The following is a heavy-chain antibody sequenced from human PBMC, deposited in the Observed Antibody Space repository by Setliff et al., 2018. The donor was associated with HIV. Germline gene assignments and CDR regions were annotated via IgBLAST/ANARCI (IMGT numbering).Heavy chain of an antibody. J-gene: IGHJ5*02. Sequence: ASVKVSCKVSGYTLTELSMHWVRQVPGKGLEWMGGSDPEDGNKMYAQKLQGRVTMTEDTSTDTAYMELSSLRSEDTAVYYCATGKLSGSGSPIYNWFDPWGQGTLVTVSS. V-gene: IGHV1-24*01. CDR1: GYTLTELS. CDR2: SDPEDGNK. CDR3: ATGKLSGSGSPIYNWFDP. D-gene: IGHD3-10*01.